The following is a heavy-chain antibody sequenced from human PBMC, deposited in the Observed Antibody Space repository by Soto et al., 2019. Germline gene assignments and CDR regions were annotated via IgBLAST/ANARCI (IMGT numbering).Heavy chain of an antibody. Sequence: SVKVSCKASGGTFRNHVFNWVRQAPGQGLEWMGGIIPIIGTPNYAQKFQGRVTITADASTNTVYLDVSSLRSQDTAVYYCARDLEFRDGNISHLDYWGQGTLVTV. V-gene: IGHV1-69*13. CDR2: IIPIIGTP. CDR1: GGTFRNHV. CDR3: ARDLEFRDGNISHLDY. J-gene: IGHJ4*02. D-gene: IGHD3-10*01.